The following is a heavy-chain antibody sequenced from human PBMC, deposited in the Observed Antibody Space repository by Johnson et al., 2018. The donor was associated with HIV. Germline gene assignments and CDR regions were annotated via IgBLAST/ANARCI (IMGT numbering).Heavy chain of an antibody. D-gene: IGHD6-19*01. CDR1: GFSFNNYW. CDR2: MKGAGSEE. CDR3: TRMTLYSSGWRGAFDI. J-gene: IGHJ3*02. V-gene: IGHV3-7*01. Sequence: VQLVESGGGLVQPGGSLRLSCSAPGFSFNNYWMNWVRQAPGKGLEWVANMKGAGSEEYYADSVKGRFTISRDNAKNSLYLQMNSLRAEDTAVYYCTRMTLYSSGWRGAFDIWGQGTMVTVSS.